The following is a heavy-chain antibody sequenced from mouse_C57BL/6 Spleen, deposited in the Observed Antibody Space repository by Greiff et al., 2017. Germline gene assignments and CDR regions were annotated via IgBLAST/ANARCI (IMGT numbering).Heavy chain of an antibody. CDR1: GFTFSSYG. J-gene: IGHJ4*01. D-gene: IGHD3-2*02. V-gene: IGHV5-6*01. Sequence: EVQVVESGGDLVKPGGSLKLSCAASGFTFSSYGMSWVRQTPDKRLAWVATISSGGSYTYYPDSVKGRFTISRDNAKNTLYLQMGSLKSEDTAMYYCARQGDSSGYDAMDNWGQGTSVTVSA. CDR3: ARQGDSSGYDAMDN. CDR2: ISSGGSYT.